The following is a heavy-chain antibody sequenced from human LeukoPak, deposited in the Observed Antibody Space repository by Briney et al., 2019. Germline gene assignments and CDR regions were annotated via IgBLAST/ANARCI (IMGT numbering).Heavy chain of an antibody. D-gene: IGHD3-22*01. CDR2: IYYSGST. J-gene: IGHJ4*02. CDR1: GGSISSYY. V-gene: IGHV4-59*08. Sequence: SETLSLTCTVSGGSISSYYWSWIRQPPGKGLEWIGYIYYSGSTNYNPSLKSRVTISVDTSKNQFSLKLSSVTAADTAVYYCASLIRGYDTVPYYFDYWGQGTLVTVSS. CDR3: ASLIRGYDTVPYYFDY.